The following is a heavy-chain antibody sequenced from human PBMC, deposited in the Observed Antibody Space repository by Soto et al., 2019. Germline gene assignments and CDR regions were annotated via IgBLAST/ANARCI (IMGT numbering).Heavy chain of an antibody. CDR1: GGSISSGGYY. V-gene: IGHV4-31*03. J-gene: IGHJ4*02. CDR2: IYYSGST. D-gene: IGHD6-13*01. CDR3: ARDSSSWAQYLDY. Sequence: SETLSLTCTVSGGSISSGGYYWSWIRQHPGKGLEWIGYIYYSGSTYYNPSLKSRVTISVDTSKNQFSLKLSSVTAADTAVYYCARDSSSWAQYLDYWGQGTLVTVSS.